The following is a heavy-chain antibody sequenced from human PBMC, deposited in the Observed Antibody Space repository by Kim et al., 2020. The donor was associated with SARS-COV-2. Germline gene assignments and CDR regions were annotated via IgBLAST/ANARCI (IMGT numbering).Heavy chain of an antibody. J-gene: IGHJ3*02. CDR3: AKDRTYYYDSSGYAPI. D-gene: IGHD3-22*01. V-gene: IGHV3-9*01. Sequence: SVKGRFTISRDNAKSSLYLQMNSLRDEDTALYYCAKDRTYYYDSSGYAPIWGQGTMVTVSS.